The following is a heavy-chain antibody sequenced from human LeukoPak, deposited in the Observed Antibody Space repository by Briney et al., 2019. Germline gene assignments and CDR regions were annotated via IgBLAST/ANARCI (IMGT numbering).Heavy chain of an antibody. CDR1: GYTFTSYA. CDR2: INTNTGNP. V-gene: IGHV7-4-1*02. D-gene: IGHD3-3*01. J-gene: IGHJ6*02. CDR3: ARGGHLEWLSGLSYYYYYGMDV. Sequence: ASVKVSCKASGYTFTSYAMNWVRQAPGQGLEWMGWINTNTGNPTYAQGFTGRFVFSLDTSVSTAYLQISSLKAEDTAVYYCARGGHLEWLSGLSYYYYYGMDVWGQGTTVTVSS.